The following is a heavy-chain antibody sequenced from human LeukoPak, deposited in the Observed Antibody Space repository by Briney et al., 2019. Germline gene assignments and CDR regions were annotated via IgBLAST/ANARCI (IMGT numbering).Heavy chain of an antibody. J-gene: IGHJ4*02. CDR3: ARGWLAETTVVTPYNY. CDR1: GYTFTGYY. Sequence: SVKVSCKASGYTFTGYYMHWVRQAPGQGLEWMGGITPIFGTANYAQKFQGRVTITAVESMSTAYMELSSLRSEDTVVYYCARGWLAETTVVTPYNYWGQGTLVTVSS. V-gene: IGHV1-69*13. D-gene: IGHD4-23*01. CDR2: ITPIFGTA.